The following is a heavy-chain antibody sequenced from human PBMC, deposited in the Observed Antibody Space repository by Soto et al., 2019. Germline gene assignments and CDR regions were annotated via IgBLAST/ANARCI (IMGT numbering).Heavy chain of an antibody. D-gene: IGHD6-19*01. J-gene: IGHJ4*02. CDR2: IYWDDDT. CDR3: SHIVVAGLGYYFDY. CDR1: GFSLSSTRMA. V-gene: IGHV2-5*02. Sequence: QITLKESGPTLVKPTQTLTLTCTFSGFSLSSTRMAVGWIRQPPGKALEWLALIYWDDDTRYSPFLKSRLTITTDTSKNQGVLTMYNMDPVDTARYYCSHIVVAGLGYYFDYWGQGTLVTVSS.